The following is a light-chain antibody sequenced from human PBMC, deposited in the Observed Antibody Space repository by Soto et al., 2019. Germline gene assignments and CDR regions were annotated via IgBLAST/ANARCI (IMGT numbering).Light chain of an antibody. V-gene: IGKV1-5*03. CDR2: KAS. CDR1: QSISSW. Sequence: IQMTPSPSTLSASVGDRVTITCRASQSISSWLAWYQQKPGKAPKLLIYKASSLESGVPSRFSGSGSGTEFTLTISSLQPDDFATYYCQQYNSYSVAFGQGTKVDI. J-gene: IGKJ1*01. CDR3: QQYNSYSVA.